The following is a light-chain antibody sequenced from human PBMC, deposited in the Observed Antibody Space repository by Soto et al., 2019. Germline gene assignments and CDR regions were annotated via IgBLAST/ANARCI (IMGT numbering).Light chain of an antibody. Sequence: QSALTQPASVSGSPGQSITISYTGTSSDVGSYNLVSWYQQYPGKAPKLMIYEGSKRPSGVSNRFSGSKSGNTASLTISGLQAEDEADYYCCSFAGTSSYVFGTGTKLTVL. CDR3: CSFAGTSSYV. CDR1: SSDVGSYNL. J-gene: IGLJ1*01. CDR2: EGS. V-gene: IGLV2-23*01.